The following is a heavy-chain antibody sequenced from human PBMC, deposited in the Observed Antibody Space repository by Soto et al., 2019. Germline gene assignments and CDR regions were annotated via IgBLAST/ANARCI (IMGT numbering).Heavy chain of an antibody. Sequence: GGSLRLSCAASGFTFSNYWMNWVRQAPGKGLEWVGNIKEDGSKQCYVDSVRGRFTISRDNAKNSLYLQINSLRAEDTAVYYCARGTRNPGLDNWGQGTLVTVSS. CDR1: GFTFSNYW. D-gene: IGHD1-7*01. CDR3: ARGTRNPGLDN. V-gene: IGHV3-7*03. CDR2: IKEDGSKQ. J-gene: IGHJ4*02.